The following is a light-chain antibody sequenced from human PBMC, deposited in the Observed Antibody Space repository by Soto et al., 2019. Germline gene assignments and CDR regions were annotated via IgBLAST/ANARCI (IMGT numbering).Light chain of an antibody. CDR1: QSISSW. J-gene: IGKJ2*01. CDR2: YAS. CDR3: QQYNYAPIYA. V-gene: IGKV1-5*01. Sequence: GDRVTITCRASQSISSWLAWYQQNPEKAPKLLIYYASSWENGVPSRFSGSGSGTDFTLTISILQPDDVATYYCQQYNYAPIYAVGEGTKLEFK.